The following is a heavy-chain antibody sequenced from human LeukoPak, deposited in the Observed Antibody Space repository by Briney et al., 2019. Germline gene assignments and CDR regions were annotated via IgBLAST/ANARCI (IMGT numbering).Heavy chain of an antibody. CDR2: ISGSGGST. CDR1: GFTFSSYA. J-gene: IGHJ6*03. V-gene: IGHV3-23*01. Sequence: GGSLRLSCAASGFTFSSYAMSWVRQAPGKGLEWVSAISGSGGSTYYADSVKGRFTISRDNSKNTLYLQMNSLRADDTAVYYCAKRRGLELTYYYHMDVWGKGTTVTVSS. D-gene: IGHD1-7*01. CDR3: AKRRGLELTYYYHMDV.